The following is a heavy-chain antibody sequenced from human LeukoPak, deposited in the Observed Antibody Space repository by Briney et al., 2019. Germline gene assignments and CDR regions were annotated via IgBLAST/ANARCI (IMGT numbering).Heavy chain of an antibody. J-gene: IGHJ4*02. D-gene: IGHD1-1*01. CDR2: INPSGGST. CDR1: GYTFTIYY. CDR3: ARDRRVQLERRGSFDY. Sequence: ASVKVSCKASGYTFTIYYMHWVRQAPGQGLEWMGIINPSGGSTSYAQKFQGRVTMARDTSTSTVYMELSSLRSEDTAVYYCARDRRVQLERRGSFDYWGQGTLVTVSS. V-gene: IGHV1-46*01.